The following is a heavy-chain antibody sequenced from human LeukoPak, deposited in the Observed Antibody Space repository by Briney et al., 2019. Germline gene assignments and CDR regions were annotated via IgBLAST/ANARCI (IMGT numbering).Heavy chain of an antibody. D-gene: IGHD3-16*01. J-gene: IGHJ4*02. Sequence: GGSLRLSCAAYGFTFSSYGMHWVRQAPGKGLEWVAFIRYDGSNKYYADSVKGRFTISRDNSKNTLYLQMNSLRAEDTAVYYCAKDGGDASDFDYWGQGTLVTVSS. CDR2: IRYDGSNK. CDR1: GFTFSSYG. CDR3: AKDGGDASDFDY. V-gene: IGHV3-30*02.